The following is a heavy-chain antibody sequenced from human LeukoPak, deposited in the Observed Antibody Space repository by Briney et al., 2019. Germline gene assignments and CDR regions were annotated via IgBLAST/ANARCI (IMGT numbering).Heavy chain of an antibody. Sequence: GGSLRLSCAASGFTFSSYSMNWVRQAPGKGLEWVSYISSSGSTIDYADSVKGRFTISRDNAKNSLYLQMNSLRAEDTAVYYCSRLRGYSYGYGDYWGQGTLVTVSS. CDR3: SRLRGYSYGYGDY. CDR2: ISSSGSTI. V-gene: IGHV3-48*04. CDR1: GFTFSSYS. D-gene: IGHD5-18*01. J-gene: IGHJ4*02.